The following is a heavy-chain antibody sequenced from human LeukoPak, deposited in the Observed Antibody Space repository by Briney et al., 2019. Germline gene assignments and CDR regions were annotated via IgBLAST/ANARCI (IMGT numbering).Heavy chain of an antibody. CDR3: ARDLMGSFSDLLFDY. D-gene: IGHD2-8*01. V-gene: IGHV3-48*02. CDR1: GFTFSSYS. CDR2: ISSSSSTI. J-gene: IGHJ4*02. Sequence: GSLRPSCAASGFTFSSYSMNWVRQAPGKGLEWVSYISSSSSTIYYADSVKGRFTISRDNAKNSLYLQMNSLRDEDTAVYYCARDLMGSFSDLLFDYWGQGTLVTVSS.